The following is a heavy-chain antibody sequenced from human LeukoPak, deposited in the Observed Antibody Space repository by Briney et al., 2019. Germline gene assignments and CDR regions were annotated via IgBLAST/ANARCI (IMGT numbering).Heavy chain of an antibody. D-gene: IGHD3-22*01. V-gene: IGHV1-18*01. J-gene: IGHJ4*02. Sequence: ASVKVSCKASGYTFTSYGISWVRQAPGQGLGWMGWISAYNGNTNYAQKLQGRVTMTTDTSTRTAYMELRSLRSDDTAVFYCARDSYDSSGNYLDYWGQRTLVTVSS. CDR3: ARDSYDSSGNYLDY. CDR2: ISAYNGNT. CDR1: GYTFTSYG.